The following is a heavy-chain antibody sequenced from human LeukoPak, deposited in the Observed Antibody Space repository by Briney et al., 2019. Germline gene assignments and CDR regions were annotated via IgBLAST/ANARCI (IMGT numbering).Heavy chain of an antibody. CDR1: GGSISSGDYY. D-gene: IGHD5-18*01. V-gene: IGHV4-30-4*01. CDR3: ARDWIQLWYGRFDP. Sequence: SETLSLTCTVSGGSISSGDYYWSWIRQPPGKGLEWIGYIYYSGSTYYNPSLKSRVTISVDTSKNQFSLKLSSVTAADTAVYYCARDWIQLWYGRFDPWGQGTLVTVSS. CDR2: IYYSGST. J-gene: IGHJ5*02.